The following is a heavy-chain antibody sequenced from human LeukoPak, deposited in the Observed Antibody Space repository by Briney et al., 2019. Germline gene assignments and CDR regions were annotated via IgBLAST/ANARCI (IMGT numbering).Heavy chain of an antibody. CDR2: IDSGSDT. D-gene: IGHD1-26*01. CDR1: GGSIRSSYY. V-gene: IGHV4-39*02. Sequence: PSETLSLTCTVSGGSIRSSYYCWCLRQPPRKALDWIGSIDSGSDTDHNHPLNSRVTMSVDTTKNHFSLKLSSMTAAAPAAYYLAGPASGFFDYWGQGTLVTVSS. J-gene: IGHJ4*02. CDR3: AGPASGFFDY.